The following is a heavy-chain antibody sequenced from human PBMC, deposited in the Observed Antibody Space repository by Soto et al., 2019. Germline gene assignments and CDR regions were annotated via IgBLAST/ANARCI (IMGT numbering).Heavy chain of an antibody. CDR1: GGTFSTYA. CDR2: IIHLFGTA. Sequence: QVQLAQSGAAVKQPGSSVRVSCKTSGGTFSTYAINWVRPAPGQGLEWMGSIIHLFGTADYSQKFQGRVTITADESTSTAYMEPSSLRSDDTAVYFCASTKGTYGSGYYYFEIWGQGTLVTVSS. CDR3: ASTKGTYGSGYYYFEI. V-gene: IGHV1-69*01. J-gene: IGHJ4*02. D-gene: IGHD6-19*01.